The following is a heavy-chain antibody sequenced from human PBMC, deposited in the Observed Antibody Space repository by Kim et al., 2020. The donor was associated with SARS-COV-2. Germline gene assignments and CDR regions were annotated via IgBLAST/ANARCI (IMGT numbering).Heavy chain of an antibody. V-gene: IGHV4-31*03. CDR1: GGSISSGGYY. CDR3: ASTPIVATIFRLRPSPNDFDY. J-gene: IGHJ4*02. D-gene: IGHD5-12*01. Sequence: SETLSLTCTVSGGSISSGGYYWSWIRQHPGKGLEWIGYIYYSGSTYYNPSLKSRITISVDTSKNQFSLKLSSVAAAATAVYYCASTPIVATIFRLRPSPNDFDYWGQGTLVTVSS. CDR2: IYYSGST.